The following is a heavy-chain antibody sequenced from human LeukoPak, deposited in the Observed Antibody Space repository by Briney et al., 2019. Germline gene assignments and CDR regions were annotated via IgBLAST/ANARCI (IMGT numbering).Heavy chain of an antibody. CDR3: AGKAVAGPYFDY. CDR2: INHRGST. J-gene: IGHJ4*02. D-gene: IGHD6-19*01. V-gene: IGHV4-34*01. CDR1: GGSFSGYY. Sequence: SGTLSLTCAVYGGSFSGYYWSWIRQPPTKGLEWIGEINHRGSTNYNPSLKSRVTISVDTSKNQFSLKLSSVTAADTAVYYCAGKAVAGPYFDYWGQGTLVTVSS.